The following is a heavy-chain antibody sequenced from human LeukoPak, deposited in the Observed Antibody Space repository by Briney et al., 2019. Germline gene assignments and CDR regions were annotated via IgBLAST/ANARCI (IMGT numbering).Heavy chain of an antibody. V-gene: IGHV3-23*01. CDR2: ISGSGGGT. CDR3: ANDGAYYDSSTDAFDI. J-gene: IGHJ3*02. Sequence: PGGSLRLSCAASGFTFSSYGMSWVRQAPGKRLEWVSAISGSGGGTYYADSVKGRFIISRDNSKNTLYLQMNSLRAEDTAVYYCANDGAYYDSSTDAFDIWGQGTMVTVSS. D-gene: IGHD3-22*01. CDR1: GFTFSSYG.